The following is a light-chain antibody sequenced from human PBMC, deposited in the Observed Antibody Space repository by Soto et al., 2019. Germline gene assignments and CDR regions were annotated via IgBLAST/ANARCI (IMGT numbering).Light chain of an antibody. Sequence: EIVGTQAPATLSVAPGERATLSSRARQSINSSLSGYQQKPGRAPRLLIYGASTRATGIPARFGGSGSGTEFTLTISSLQAEHVALYYCQHYNSWPLTFGGATKVAIK. CDR1: QSINSS. J-gene: IGKJ4*01. CDR2: GAS. V-gene: IGKV3D-15*01. CDR3: QHYNSWPLT.